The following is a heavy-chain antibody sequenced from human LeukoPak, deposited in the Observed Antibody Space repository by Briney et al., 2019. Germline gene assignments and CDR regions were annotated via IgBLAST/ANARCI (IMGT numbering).Heavy chain of an antibody. CDR1: GGSVSSGSYY. D-gene: IGHD6-19*01. V-gene: IGHV4-61*01. CDR3: ARIQWLVRFDY. Sequence: SETLSLTCTVSGGSVSSGSYYWSWIRQPPGKGLEWIGYIYHSGSTNYNPSLKSRVTISVDTSKNQFSLKLSSVTAADTAVYYCARIQWLVRFDYWGQGTLVTVSS. CDR2: IYHSGST. J-gene: IGHJ4*02.